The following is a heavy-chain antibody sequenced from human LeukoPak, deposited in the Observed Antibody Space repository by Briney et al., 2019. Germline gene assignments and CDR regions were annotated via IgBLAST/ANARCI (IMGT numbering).Heavy chain of an antibody. V-gene: IGHV4-38-2*01. CDR2: IYHSGST. Sequence: SETLSLTCAVSGYSISIGYYWGWIRQPPGKGLEWIGSIYHSGSTYYNPSLESRVTISVDTSKNQFSLNLSSVTAADTAVYYCASKPFLSGSFDYWGQGTLVTVSS. J-gene: IGHJ4*02. CDR1: GYSISIGYY. CDR3: ASKPFLSGSFDY. D-gene: IGHD1-26*01.